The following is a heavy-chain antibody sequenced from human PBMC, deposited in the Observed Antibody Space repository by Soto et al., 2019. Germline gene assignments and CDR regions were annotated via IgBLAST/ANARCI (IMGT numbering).Heavy chain of an antibody. D-gene: IGHD4-17*01. J-gene: IGHJ6*02. CDR1: GGSFSGYY. Sequence: LSLTCAVYGGSFSGYYWSWIRQPPGKGLEWIGEINHSGSTNYNPSLKSRVTISVDTSKNQFSLKLSSVTAADTAVYYCARWDSVTTLYYYYGMDVWGQGTTVTVSS. CDR3: ARWDSVTTLYYYYGMDV. CDR2: INHSGST. V-gene: IGHV4-34*01.